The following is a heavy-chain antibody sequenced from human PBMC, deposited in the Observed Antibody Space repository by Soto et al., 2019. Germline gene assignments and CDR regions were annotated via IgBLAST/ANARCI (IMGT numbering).Heavy chain of an antibody. Sequence: GGSLRLSCAASGFPFSTYSMNWVRQTPGKGLEWVSSISSGSGYIYYADSVKGRFTISRDNAKNSLYLQMNSLRAEDTAVYYCARGGVTEGGYCSSPSCFAPDFWGQGTLVTVSS. V-gene: IGHV3-21*01. D-gene: IGHD2-2*01. CDR2: ISSGSGYI. CDR1: GFPFSTYS. CDR3: ARGGVTEGGYCSSPSCFAPDF. J-gene: IGHJ4*02.